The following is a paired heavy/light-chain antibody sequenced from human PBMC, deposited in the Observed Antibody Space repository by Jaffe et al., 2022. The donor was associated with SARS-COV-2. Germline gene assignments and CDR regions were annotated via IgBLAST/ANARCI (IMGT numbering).Light chain of an antibody. Sequence: DIVMTQSPDSLAVSLGERATINCKSSQSVLYSSNNKNYLAWYQQKPGQPPKLLIYWASTRESGVPDRFSGSGSGTDFTLTISSLQAEDVAVYYCQQYYSTPTFGGGTKVEIK. V-gene: IGKV4-1*01. CDR3: QQYYSTPT. CDR1: QSVLYSSNNKNY. J-gene: IGKJ4*01. CDR2: WAS.
Heavy chain of an antibody. Sequence: QVQLVESGGGVVQPGRSLRLSCAASGFTFSSYAMHWVRQAPGKGLEWVAVISYDGSNKYYADSVKGRFTISRDNSKNTLYLQMNSLRAEDTAVYYCAREHRDNTYCGGDCRDWYFDLWGRGTLVTVSS. CDR2: ISYDGSNK. D-gene: IGHD2-21*02. V-gene: IGHV3-30-3*01. CDR1: GFTFSSYA. J-gene: IGHJ2*01. CDR3: AREHRDNTYCGGDCRDWYFDL.